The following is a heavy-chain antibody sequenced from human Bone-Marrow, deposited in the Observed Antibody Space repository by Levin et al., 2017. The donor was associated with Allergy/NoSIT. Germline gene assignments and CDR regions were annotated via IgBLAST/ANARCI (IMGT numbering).Heavy chain of an antibody. D-gene: IGHD5-12*01. CDR1: GGSISSYY. CDR3: ARIDSGYPREDDAFDI. J-gene: IGHJ3*02. Sequence: PSETLSLTCTVSGGSISSYYWSWIRQPPGKGLEWIGYIYYSGSTNYNPSLKSRVTISVDTSKNQFSLKLSSVTAADTAVYYCARIDSGYPREDDAFDIWGQGTMVTVSS. V-gene: IGHV4-59*01. CDR2: IYYSGST.